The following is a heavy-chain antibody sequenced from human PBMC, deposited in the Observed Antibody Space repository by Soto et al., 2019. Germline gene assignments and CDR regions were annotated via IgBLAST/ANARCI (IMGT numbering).Heavy chain of an antibody. CDR3: ARSENSDILTGRFDY. CDR1: GFTFSSYG. CDR2: ISYDGSNK. Sequence: PGGSLRLSCAASGFTFSSYGMHWVRQAPGKGLEWVAVISYDGSNKYYADSVKGRITISRDNSKNTLYLQMNSLRAEDTAVYYCARSENSDILTGRFDYWGQGTLVTVSS. V-gene: IGHV3-30*03. J-gene: IGHJ4*01. D-gene: IGHD3-9*01.